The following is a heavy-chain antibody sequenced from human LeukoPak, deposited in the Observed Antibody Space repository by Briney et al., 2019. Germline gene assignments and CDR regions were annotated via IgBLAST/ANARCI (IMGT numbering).Heavy chain of an antibody. J-gene: IGHJ4*02. D-gene: IGHD5-18*01. V-gene: IGHV4-59*08. Sequence: PSETLSLTCAVYGGSFSGYYWSWIRQPPGKGLEWIGYIYYSGSTNYNPSLKSRVTISVDTSKNQFSLKLSSVTAADTAVYYCAREVDTAIRATSYFDYWGQGTLVTVSS. CDR1: GGSFSGYY. CDR2: IYYSGST. CDR3: AREVDTAIRATSYFDY.